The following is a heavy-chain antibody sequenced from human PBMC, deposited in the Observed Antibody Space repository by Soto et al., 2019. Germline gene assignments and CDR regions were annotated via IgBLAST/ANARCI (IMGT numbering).Heavy chain of an antibody. J-gene: IGHJ4*02. CDR3: ARDLFKYQLLSNFDY. D-gene: IGHD2-2*01. V-gene: IGHV3-74*01. CDR2: INTDGSTT. CDR1: GFTFSSHW. Sequence: GGSLRLSCAASGFTFSSHWMHWVRQAPGKGLVWVSRINTDGSTTNYADYVKGRFTVSRDNSKNTLYLQMNSLRAEDTAVYYCARDLFKYQLLSNFDYWGQGTLVTVSS.